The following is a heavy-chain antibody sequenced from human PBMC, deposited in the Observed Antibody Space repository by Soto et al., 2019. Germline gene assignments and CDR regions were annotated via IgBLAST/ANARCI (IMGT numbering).Heavy chain of an antibody. CDR3: ARDLLSVYRGYDSSYRYYYYYGMDV. V-gene: IGHV1-2*04. CDR2: INPNSGGT. D-gene: IGHD5-12*01. J-gene: IGHJ6*02. CDR1: GYTFTGYY. Sequence: ASVKVSCKASGYTFTGYYMHWVRQAPGQGLEWMGWINPNSGGTNYAQKFQGWVTMTRDTSISTAYMELSRLRADDTAVYYCARDLLSVYRGYDSSYRYYYYYGMDVWGQGTTVTVSS.